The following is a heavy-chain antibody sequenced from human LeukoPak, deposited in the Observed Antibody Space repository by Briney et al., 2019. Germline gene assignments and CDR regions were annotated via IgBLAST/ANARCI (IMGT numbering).Heavy chain of an antibody. CDR1: GLTFSSYG. V-gene: IGHV3-33*01. CDR2: IWYDGNNK. D-gene: IGHD3-10*01. J-gene: IGHJ4*02. CDR3: ARDWGSGNSYYFDY. Sequence: QPGGSLRLSCAASGLTFSSYGMHWVRQAPGKGLEWVAVIWYDGNNKYYADSVKGRFTISRDNSKNTLYLQMNSLRAEDTAVYYCARDWGSGNSYYFDYWGQGTLSPSPQ.